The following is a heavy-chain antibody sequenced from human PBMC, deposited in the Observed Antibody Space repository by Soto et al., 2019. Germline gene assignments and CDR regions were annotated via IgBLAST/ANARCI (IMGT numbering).Heavy chain of an antibody. CDR2: INPNSGGT. V-gene: IGHV1-2*02. D-gene: IGHD3-10*01. Sequence: ASVKVSFKASGYTFTGYYMHWVRQAPGQGLEWMGWINPNSGGTNYAQKFQGRVTMTRDTSISTAYMELSRLRSDDTAVYYCARSYGSGSYYKEDNYYYGMDVWGQGTTVTVSS. J-gene: IGHJ6*02. CDR1: GYTFTGYY. CDR3: ARSYGSGSYYKEDNYYYGMDV.